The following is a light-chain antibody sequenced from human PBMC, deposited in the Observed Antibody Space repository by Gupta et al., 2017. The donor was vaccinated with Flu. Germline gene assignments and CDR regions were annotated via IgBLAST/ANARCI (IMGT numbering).Light chain of an antibody. Sequence: SNIGSNVVSWYQNITGTAPRLLIYKENQRPSGVPDRVAGSKSGTSASLAIGGLQSEDEADYYCAAWDDSVTALSADSSLTGLWVFGGGTKLSVL. V-gene: IGLV1-44*01. J-gene: IGLJ3*02. CDR1: SNIGSNV. CDR2: KEN. CDR3: AAWDDSVTALSADSSLTGLWV.